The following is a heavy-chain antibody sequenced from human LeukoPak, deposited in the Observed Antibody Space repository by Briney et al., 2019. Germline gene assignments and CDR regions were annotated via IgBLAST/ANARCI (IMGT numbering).Heavy chain of an antibody. CDR2: IYSGGST. Sequence: GGSLRLSCAASGFTVSSNYMSWVRQAPGKGLEWGSIIYSGGSTFYADSVKGRCTISRDNSKNALYLQMNSLRAEDTAVYYCARGGSYLSAFDIWGQGTMVTVSS. CDR1: GFTVSSNY. J-gene: IGHJ3*02. CDR3: ARGGSYLSAFDI. D-gene: IGHD1-26*01. V-gene: IGHV3-53*01.